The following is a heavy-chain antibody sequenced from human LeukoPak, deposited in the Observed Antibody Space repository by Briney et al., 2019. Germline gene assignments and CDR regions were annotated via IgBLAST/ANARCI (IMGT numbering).Heavy chain of an antibody. Sequence: AASVKVSCKASGYTFTGYYMHWVRQAPGQGLEWMGSINPNSGGTHYAQKSQGRVTMTRDTSISTAYMELSRLRADDTAVYYCARVEYGSGGSCYPFDYWGQGTRVIVSS. J-gene: IGHJ4*02. V-gene: IGHV1-2*02. CDR2: INPNSGGT. D-gene: IGHD2-15*01. CDR1: GYTFTGYY. CDR3: ARVEYGSGGSCYPFDY.